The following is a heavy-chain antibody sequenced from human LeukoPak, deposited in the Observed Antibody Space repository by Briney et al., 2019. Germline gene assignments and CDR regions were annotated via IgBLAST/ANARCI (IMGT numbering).Heavy chain of an antibody. CDR3: AKDAAGPEY. D-gene: IGHD6-13*01. CDR1: GLTFSSYS. V-gene: IGHV3-23*01. CDR2: ISASGSGT. J-gene: IGHJ4*02. Sequence: GGALRLSCAVSGLTFSSYSMSWVRQAPGEGLYWVSGISASGSGTYYADSLKGRFTISRDNSKNTLYLQMNNLRVEDTAIYYCAKDAAGPEYWGQGTLVTVST.